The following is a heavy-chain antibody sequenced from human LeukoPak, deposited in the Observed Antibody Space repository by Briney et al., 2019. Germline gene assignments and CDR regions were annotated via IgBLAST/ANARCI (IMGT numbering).Heavy chain of an antibody. D-gene: IGHD6-13*01. CDR2: IYHSGST. CDR1: GGSISSSSYY. CDR3: ARTYSSSWYSAFDI. J-gene: IGHJ3*02. V-gene: IGHV4-30-2*01. Sequence: SETLSLTCTVSGGSISSSSYYWSWIRQPPGKGLEWIGYIYHSGSTYYNPSLKSRVTISVDRSKNQFSLKLRSVTAADTAVYYCARTYSSSWYSAFDIWGQGTMVTVSS.